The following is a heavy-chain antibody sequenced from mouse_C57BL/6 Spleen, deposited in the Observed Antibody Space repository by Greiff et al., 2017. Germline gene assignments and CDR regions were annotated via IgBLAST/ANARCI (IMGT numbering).Heavy chain of an antibody. Sequence: QFQLQQPGAELVKPGASVKLSCKASGYTFTSYWMQWVKQRPGQGLEWIGEIDPSDSYTNYNQQFKGKATLTVDTSSSTAYMQLSSLTSEDSAVYYCARKPQSYYGSRGYFDYWGQGTTLTVSS. J-gene: IGHJ2*01. CDR1: GYTFTSYW. CDR3: ARKPQSYYGSRGYFDY. D-gene: IGHD1-1*01. CDR2: IDPSDSYT. V-gene: IGHV1-50*01.